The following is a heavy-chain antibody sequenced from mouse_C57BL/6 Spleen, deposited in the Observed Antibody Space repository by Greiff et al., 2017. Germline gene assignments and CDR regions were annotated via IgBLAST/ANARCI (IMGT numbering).Heavy chain of an antibody. CDR2: IDPEDGET. D-gene: IGHD1-1*01. CDR1: GFNITDYY. Sequence: EVQLQQSGAELVKPGASVKLSCTASGFNITDYYMHWVKQRTEQGLEWIGRIDPEDGETKYTPKFQGKATITADTSSNTAYLQLSSLTSEDTAVYYCARSMGHYYYGSSYDAMDYWGQGTSVTVSS. V-gene: IGHV14-2*01. J-gene: IGHJ4*01. CDR3: ARSMGHYYYGSSYDAMDY.